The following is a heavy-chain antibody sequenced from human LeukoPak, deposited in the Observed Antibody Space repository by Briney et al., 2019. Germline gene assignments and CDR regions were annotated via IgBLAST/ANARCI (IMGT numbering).Heavy chain of an antibody. Sequence: GGSLRLSCAASGFTFSSYSMNWVRQAPGKGLEWVSAISVSGNTYHADSVKGRFTISRDSPKNTLYLQMNSLRAGDAAVYYCAKGGYSSGWGNWFDPWGQGTLVTVSS. V-gene: IGHV3-23*01. J-gene: IGHJ5*02. CDR3: AKGGYSSGWGNWFDP. CDR2: ISVSGNT. D-gene: IGHD6-19*01. CDR1: GFTFSSYS.